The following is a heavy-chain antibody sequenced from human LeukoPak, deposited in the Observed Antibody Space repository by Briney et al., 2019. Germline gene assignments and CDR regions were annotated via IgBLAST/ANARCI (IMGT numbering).Heavy chain of an antibody. CDR2: IYYSGST. CDR1: GGSISSGGYY. J-gene: IGHJ4*02. Sequence: SQTLSLTCTVSGGSISSGGYYWRWIRQHPGKGLEWIGYIYYSGSTYYNPSLKSRVTISVDTSKNQCSLKLSSVTAADTAVYYCARTNPFYYFDYWGQGTLVTVSA. V-gene: IGHV4-31*03. CDR3: ARTNPFYYFDY.